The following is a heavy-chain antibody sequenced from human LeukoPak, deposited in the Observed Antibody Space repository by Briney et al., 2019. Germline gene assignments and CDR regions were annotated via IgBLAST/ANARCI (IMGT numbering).Heavy chain of an antibody. CDR2: IWGTDDKT. CDR1: GFTFSNYA. J-gene: IGHJ5*02. CDR3: AKTQGYYDA. Sequence: GGPLRLSCVASGFTFSNYAMSWVRQAPGKGLELVSGIWGTDDKTVYGDAVRGRFTISRDNSKNTLYLQMNSLRADDTAVYYCAKTQGYYDAWGQGALVTVSS. V-gene: IGHV3-23*01. D-gene: IGHD2-15*01.